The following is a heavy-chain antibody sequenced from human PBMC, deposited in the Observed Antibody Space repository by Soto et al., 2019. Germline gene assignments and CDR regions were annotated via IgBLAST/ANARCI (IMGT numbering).Heavy chain of an antibody. CDR3: ARLGGYCSGGSCLYYFDY. Sequence: PSETLSLTCTVSGGSISSYDLSWIRQPPGKGLEWIGYIYYRGSTNYNPSLKSRVTISVDTSKNQFSLKLSSVTAADTAVYYCARLGGYCSGGSCLYYFDYWGQGTLVTVSS. J-gene: IGHJ4*02. V-gene: IGHV4-59*08. CDR1: GGSISSYD. D-gene: IGHD2-15*01. CDR2: IYYRGST.